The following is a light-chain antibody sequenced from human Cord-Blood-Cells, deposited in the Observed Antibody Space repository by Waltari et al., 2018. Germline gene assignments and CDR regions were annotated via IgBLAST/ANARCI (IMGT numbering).Light chain of an antibody. Sequence: SALTQPASVSGSPCPSITISCTGTSSDVGSYNLVSWYQQHPGKAPKLMIYEGSKRPSGVSNRFSGSKSGNTASLTISGLQAEDEADYYCCSYAGSRVFGGGTKLTVL. CDR2: EGS. V-gene: IGLV2-23*01. J-gene: IGLJ3*02. CDR3: CSYAGSRV. CDR1: SSDVGSYNL.